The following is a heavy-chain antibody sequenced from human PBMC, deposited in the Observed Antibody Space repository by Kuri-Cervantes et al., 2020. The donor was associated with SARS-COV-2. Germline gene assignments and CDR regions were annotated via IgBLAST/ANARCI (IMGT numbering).Heavy chain of an antibody. V-gene: IGHV1-18*01. CDR2: ISTYSGDT. J-gene: IGHJ6*02. CDR1: GYTFTNFV. CDR3: ARDSATGTRWGDLNGMDV. Sequence: ASVKVSCKASGYTFTNFVISWVRQAPGRGLEWMGWISTYSGDTIYPQKIQGRVTMTTDTSTSTAYMDLRGLRSDDTAVYYCARDSATGTRWGDLNGMDVWGQGTTVTVSS. D-gene: IGHD1-7*01.